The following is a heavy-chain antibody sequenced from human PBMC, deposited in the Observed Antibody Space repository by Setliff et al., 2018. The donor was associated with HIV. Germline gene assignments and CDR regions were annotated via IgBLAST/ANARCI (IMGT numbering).Heavy chain of an antibody. D-gene: IGHD5-18*01. CDR1: GFTFNNYG. J-gene: IGHJ2*01. V-gene: IGHV3-30*02. CDR2: IWYDGTNK. CDR3: AKEELSAFSYGDRYWYFSL. Sequence: GESLKISCEASGFTFNNYGMHWVRQALGEGLEWVAVIWYDGTNKYYADSVKGRFTISRDNSKNTLYLEMASLRVEDTAVYYCAKEELSAFSYGDRYWYFSLWGRGTLVTVSS.